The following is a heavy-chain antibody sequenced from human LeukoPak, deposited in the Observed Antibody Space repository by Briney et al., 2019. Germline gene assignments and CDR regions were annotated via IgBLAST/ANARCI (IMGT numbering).Heavy chain of an antibody. Sequence: SETLSLTCTVSGGSISSSSYYWGWIRQPPGKGLEWIGSIYYSGSTYYNPSLKSRVTISVDTSKNQFSLKLSSVTAADTAVYYCARGYGVRYYYDSSGSRSLDYWGQGTLVTVSS. D-gene: IGHD3-22*01. J-gene: IGHJ4*02. CDR2: IYYSGST. CDR1: GGSISSSSYY. CDR3: ARGYGVRYYYDSSGSRSLDY. V-gene: IGHV4-39*01.